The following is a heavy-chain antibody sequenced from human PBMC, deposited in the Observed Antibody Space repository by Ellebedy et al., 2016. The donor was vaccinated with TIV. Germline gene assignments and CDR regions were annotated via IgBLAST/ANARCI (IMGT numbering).Heavy chain of an antibody. V-gene: IGHV3-30*02. J-gene: IGHJ4*02. CDR1: GFTFSSYG. Sequence: GESLKISCAASGFTFSSYGMHWVRQAPGKGLEWVAVIWYDGSNKYYAGSVKGRFTISRDNSKNTLYLQMNSLRAEDTAVYYCAITGTTGSDYWGQGTLVTVSS. CDR3: AITGTTGSDY. D-gene: IGHD1-20*01. CDR2: IWYDGSNK.